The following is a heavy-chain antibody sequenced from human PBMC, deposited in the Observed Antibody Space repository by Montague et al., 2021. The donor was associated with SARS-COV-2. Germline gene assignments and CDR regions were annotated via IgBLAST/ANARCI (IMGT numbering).Heavy chain of an antibody. CDR2: INHSGST. V-gene: IGHV4-34*01. Sequence: SETLSLTCAVYGGSFSGYYWSWIRQPPGKGLEWIGEINHSGSTNXNPSLKSRVTISVDTSKNQFSLKLSSVTAADTAVYYCARGRVRFLITVAYYYGFDDWGQGTLVTVSS. CDR1: GGSFSGYY. CDR3: ARGRVRFLITVAYYYGFDD. J-gene: IGHJ4*02. D-gene: IGHD3-22*01.